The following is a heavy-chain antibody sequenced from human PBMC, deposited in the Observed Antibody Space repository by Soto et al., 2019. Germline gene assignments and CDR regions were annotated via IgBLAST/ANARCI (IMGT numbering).Heavy chain of an antibody. CDR1: GDTDTNYV. D-gene: IGHD3-16*02. J-gene: IGHJ6*02. Sequence: QVQLVQSGAEVKKPGSSVKVSCKASGDTDTNYVISWVRQAPGQGLEWMGGIFPKFGTTYSAQKLQDRLTITADGSTSTVSMQLSSLRLDDTAVYYCEAEMTFGKLSVVWGQGTTVTVSS. CDR3: EAEMTFGKLSVV. V-gene: IGHV1-69*01. CDR2: IFPKFGTT.